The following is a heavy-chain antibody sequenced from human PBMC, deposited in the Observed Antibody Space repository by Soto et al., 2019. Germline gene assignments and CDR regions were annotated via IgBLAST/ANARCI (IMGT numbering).Heavy chain of an antibody. CDR1: GGSFSGYY. V-gene: IGHV4-34*01. CDR3: ASSDCSSTSCPFDY. Sequence: QVQLQQWGAGLLKPSETLSLTCAVYGGSFSGYYWSWIRQPPGKGLEWIGEINHSGSTNYNPSLKSRVTISVDTSKTQFSLKLSSVTAADTAVYYCASSDCSSTSCPFDYWGQGTLVTVSS. CDR2: INHSGST. D-gene: IGHD2-2*01. J-gene: IGHJ4*02.